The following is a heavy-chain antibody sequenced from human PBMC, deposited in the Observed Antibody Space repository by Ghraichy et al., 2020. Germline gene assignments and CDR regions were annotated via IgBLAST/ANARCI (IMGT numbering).Heavy chain of an antibody. Sequence: GESLNISCAASGFTFSSYAMTWVRQAPGKGLEWVSTISDTGGTTYYADPVKGRFTISRDNSKNTLYLQMNSLRADDTAVYFCAKDVSSGTGWNDYWGQGTLVTASS. CDR1: GFTFSSYA. J-gene: IGHJ4*02. CDR2: ISDTGGTT. CDR3: AKDVSSGTGWNDY. V-gene: IGHV3-23*01. D-gene: IGHD6-19*01.